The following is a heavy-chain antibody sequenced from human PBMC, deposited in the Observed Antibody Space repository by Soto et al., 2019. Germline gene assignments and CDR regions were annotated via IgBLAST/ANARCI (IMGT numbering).Heavy chain of an antibody. J-gene: IGHJ4*02. Sequence: QVQLQESGPGLVKPSQTLSLTCTVSGGSINSGGYYWSWIRQHPGKGLEWIGYIYYSGSTSYNPSLKSPVTISLVPSKNQFSLKLSSVSAADRALYYWARDGGSGSGSYRFDYWGQGTLVTVSS. CDR2: IYYSGST. D-gene: IGHD3-10*01. CDR3: ARDGGSGSGSYRFDY. CDR1: GGSINSGGYY. V-gene: IGHV4-31*01.